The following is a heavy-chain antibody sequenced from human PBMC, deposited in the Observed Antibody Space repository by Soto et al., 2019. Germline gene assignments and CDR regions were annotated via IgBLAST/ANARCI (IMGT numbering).Heavy chain of an antibody. CDR2: ISYDGSNK. CDR1: GFTFSSYG. D-gene: IGHD1-26*01. J-gene: IGHJ2*01. Sequence: QVQLVESGGGVVQPGRSLRLSCAASGFTFSSYGMHWVRQAPGKGLEWVAVISYDGSNKYYADSVKGRFTISRDNSKNTLYLQMNSLRAEDTAVYYCAKLNVGTLGLDFDLWGRGTLVTVSS. V-gene: IGHV3-30*18. CDR3: AKLNVGTLGLDFDL.